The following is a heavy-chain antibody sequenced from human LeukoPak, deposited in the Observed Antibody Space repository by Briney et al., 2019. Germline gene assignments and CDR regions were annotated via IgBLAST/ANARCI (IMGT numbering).Heavy chain of an antibody. V-gene: IGHV4-34*01. CDR1: GGSFSGYY. J-gene: IGHJ4*02. Sequence: SETLSLTCAVYGGSFSGYYWSWIRQPPGKGLEWIGEINHSGSTNYNPSLKSRVTISVDTSKNQFSLELSSVTAADTAVYYCGSSSGGGMDYWGQGTLVTVSS. CDR3: GSSSGGGMDY. D-gene: IGHD6-6*01. CDR2: INHSGST.